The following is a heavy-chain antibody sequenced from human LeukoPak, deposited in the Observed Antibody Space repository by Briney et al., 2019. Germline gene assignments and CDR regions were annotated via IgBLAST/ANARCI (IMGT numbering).Heavy chain of an antibody. J-gene: IGHJ4*02. V-gene: IGHV3-23*01. D-gene: IGHD3-22*01. CDR1: GFTFSSYA. CDR3: AKVPRDSSGYYFYYFDY. CDR2: ISGRGGNT. Sequence: GGSLRLSCAASGFTFSSYAMSWVRQAPGKGLEWVSRISGRGGNTYYADSVKGRFTISRDNSKNTLYLQINSLRAEDTALYYCAKVPRDSSGYYFYYFDYWGQGTLGTVSS.